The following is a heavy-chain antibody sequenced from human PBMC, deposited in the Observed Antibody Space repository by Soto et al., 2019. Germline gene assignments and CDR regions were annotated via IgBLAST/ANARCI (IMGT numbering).Heavy chain of an antibody. CDR2: ISSSATDM. J-gene: IGHJ4*02. Sequence: EVQLVESGGGLVKPGGSLRLSCEASGFAFNNYNMNWVRQAPGKGLEWVSSISSSATDMFYADSVKGRFIISRDNAKNSLYLQMNSLRAEDTAVYYCTKDIFDYDSSGYPYDYWGQGTLVTVSS. D-gene: IGHD3-22*01. CDR1: GFAFNNYN. V-gene: IGHV3-21*01. CDR3: TKDIFDYDSSGYPYDY.